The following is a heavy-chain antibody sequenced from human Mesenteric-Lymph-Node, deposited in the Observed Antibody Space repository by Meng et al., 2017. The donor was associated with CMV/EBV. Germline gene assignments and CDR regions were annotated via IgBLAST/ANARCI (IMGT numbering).Heavy chain of an antibody. CDR2: INPNSGGT. CDR1: GYTFTGYY. Sequence: SVTVSCMASGYTFTGYYMHWVRQAPGQGLEWMGWINPNSGGTNYAQKFQGRVTMTRDTSISTAYMELSRMRSDDTAVYYCAREPKGMRYYYYGMDVWGQGTTVTVSS. J-gene: IGHJ6*02. CDR3: AREPKGMRYYYYGMDV. V-gene: IGHV1-2*02.